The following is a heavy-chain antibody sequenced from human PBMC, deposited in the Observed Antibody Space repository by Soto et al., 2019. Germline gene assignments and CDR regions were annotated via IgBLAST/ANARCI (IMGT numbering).Heavy chain of an antibody. CDR2: IIPIFGTA. V-gene: IGHV1-69*12. J-gene: IGHJ6*02. Sequence: QVQLVQSGAEVKKPGSSVKVSCKASGGTFSSYAISWVRQAPGQGLEWMGGIIPIFGTANYAQKFQGRVTITGDESTSTAYMELSSLRSEDTAVYYWAWDVVATAMPYGMDVWGQRTTVTVSS. CDR3: AWDVVATAMPYGMDV. CDR1: GGTFSSYA. D-gene: IGHD5-18*01.